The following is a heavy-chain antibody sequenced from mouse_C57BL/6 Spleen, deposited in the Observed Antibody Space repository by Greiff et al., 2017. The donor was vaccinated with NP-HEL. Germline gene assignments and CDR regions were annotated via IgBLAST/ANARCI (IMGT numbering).Heavy chain of an antibody. CDR1: GFSLTSYG. CDR2: IWSDGST. J-gene: IGHJ3*01. Sequence: VKLMESGPGLVAPSQSLSITCTVSGFSLTSYGVHWVRQPPGKGLEWLVVIWSDGSTTYNSALKSRLSISKDNSKSQVFLKMNSLQTDDTAMYYCARPYDYDERGLFAYWGQGTLVTVSA. V-gene: IGHV2-6*03. CDR3: ARPYDYDERGLFAY. D-gene: IGHD2-4*01.